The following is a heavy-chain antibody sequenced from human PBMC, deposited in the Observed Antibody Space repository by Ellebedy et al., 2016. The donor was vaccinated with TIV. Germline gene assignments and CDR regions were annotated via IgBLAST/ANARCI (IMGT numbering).Heavy chain of an antibody. CDR3: ARARATVTTLFDY. J-gene: IGHJ4*02. D-gene: IGHD4-17*01. V-gene: IGHV4-59*08. CDR1: GGSISSYY. CDR2: IYYSGST. Sequence: MPSETLSLTCTVSGGSISSYYWSWIRQPPGKGLEWIGYIYYSGSTNYNPSLKSRVTISVDTSKNQFSLKLSSVTAADTAVYYCARARATVTTLFDYWGQGTLVTVSS.